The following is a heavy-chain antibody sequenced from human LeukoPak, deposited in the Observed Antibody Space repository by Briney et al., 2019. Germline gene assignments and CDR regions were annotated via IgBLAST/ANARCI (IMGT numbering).Heavy chain of an antibody. CDR3: ARAVTTSDWYFDL. Sequence: SETLSLTCTVSGGSISGYYWTWIRQPAGKGLGWIGRIYTSGSTNYNPSLKSRLTMSVDTSKNQFSLKLSSVTAADTAVYYCARAVTTSDWYFDLWGRGTLVTVSS. J-gene: IGHJ2*01. CDR2: IYTSGST. CDR1: GGSISGYY. V-gene: IGHV4-4*07. D-gene: IGHD4-17*01.